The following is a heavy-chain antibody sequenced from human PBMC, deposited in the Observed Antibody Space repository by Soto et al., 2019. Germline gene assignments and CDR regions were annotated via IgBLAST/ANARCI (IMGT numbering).Heavy chain of an antibody. CDR3: AGHCSGGSCNTD. V-gene: IGHV3-21*01. CDR2: ISSSSSYI. J-gene: IGHJ4*02. CDR1: GFTFSRYS. D-gene: IGHD2-15*01. Sequence: GGSLRLSCAASGFTFSRYSMNWVRQAPGKGLEWVSSISSSSSYIYYADSVKGRFTISRDNAKNSLYLQMNSLRAEDTAVYYCAGHCSGGSCNTDWGQGTLVTVSS.